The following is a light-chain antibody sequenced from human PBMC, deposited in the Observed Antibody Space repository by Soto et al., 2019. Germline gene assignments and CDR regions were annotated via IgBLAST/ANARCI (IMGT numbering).Light chain of an antibody. CDR2: GAS. CDR1: QSVRSRY. V-gene: IGKV3-20*01. J-gene: IGKJ2*01. CDR3: QQYGSSPYT. Sequence: ESVLTQSPGTLSLSPGERATLSCRASQSVRSRYLAWYQQKPGQAPRLLIYGASSRATGIPDRFSSSGSGTDFTLTISRLEPEDFAVYYCQQYGSSPYTFGRGTKLEIK.